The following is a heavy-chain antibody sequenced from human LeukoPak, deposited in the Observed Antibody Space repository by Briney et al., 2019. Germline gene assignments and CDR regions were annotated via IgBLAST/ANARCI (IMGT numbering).Heavy chain of an antibody. D-gene: IGHD2-2*01. CDR2: TYYRSKWYN. CDR3: AGRVGYCTSTSCPPDY. V-gene: IGHV6-1*01. J-gene: IGHJ4*02. Sequence: SQTLSLTCAISGDSVSSNSAAWNWIRQSPSRGLEWLGRTYYRSKWYNDYAVSVKGRITINPDTSKHQFSLQLNSVTPEDTAVYYCAGRVGYCTSTSCPPDYWGQGTLVTVSS. CDR1: GDSVSSNSAA.